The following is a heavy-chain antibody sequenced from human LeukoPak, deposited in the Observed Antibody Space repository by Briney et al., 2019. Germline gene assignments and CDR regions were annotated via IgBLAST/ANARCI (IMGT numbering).Heavy chain of an antibody. V-gene: IGHV4-59*11. CDR3: AREYMEPPFIWSDP. CDR1: GGSISSHY. Sequence: PSETLSLTCTVSGGSISSHYWSWIRQPPGKGLEWIGYIYYSGSTNYNPSLKSRVTISVDTSKNQFSLKLSSVTAADTAVYYCAREYMEPPFIWSDPWGQGTLVTVSS. D-gene: IGHD1-1*01. J-gene: IGHJ5*02. CDR2: IYYSGST.